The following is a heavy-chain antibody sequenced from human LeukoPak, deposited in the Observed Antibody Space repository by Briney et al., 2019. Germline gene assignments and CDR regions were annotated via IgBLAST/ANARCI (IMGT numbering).Heavy chain of an antibody. J-gene: IGHJ6*04. Sequence: GGSLRLSCVASGFTFSSDSVNWVRQAPGKGLECVSYISESSTYIYYAKSVKGRFTISRDNAKNSLYLQMNSLRGEDTAVYYCARDDAATARASGMDVWGKGTTVTVSS. CDR2: ISESSTYI. D-gene: IGHD6-6*01. CDR1: GFTFSSDS. CDR3: ARDDAATARASGMDV. V-gene: IGHV3-21*01.